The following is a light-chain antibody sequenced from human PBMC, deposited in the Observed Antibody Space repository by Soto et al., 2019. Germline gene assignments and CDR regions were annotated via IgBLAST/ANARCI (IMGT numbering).Light chain of an antibody. Sequence: QSVLTQPPSVSGAPGQRVTISCTGRSSNIGAGYDVHWYQQLPGTAPKLLIYCNSNRPSGVPDRFSGSKSGTSASLAITGLQAEDEADYYCQSYDSSLSGSVFGGGTKLTVL. CDR1: SSNIGAGYD. CDR2: CNS. V-gene: IGLV1-40*01. CDR3: QSYDSSLSGSV. J-gene: IGLJ3*02.